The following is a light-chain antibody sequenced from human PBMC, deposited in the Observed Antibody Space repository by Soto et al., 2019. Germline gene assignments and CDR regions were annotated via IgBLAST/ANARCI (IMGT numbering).Light chain of an antibody. J-gene: IGKJ4*01. CDR3: QQYGSSPLT. Sequence: EIVLTQSPGTLSLSPGERATLSCRASQSVSSSYLAWYQQKPGQAPRLLIYGASSRATGNPDRFSGSGSGTDFTLTISRLEPKDFAVYYGQQYGSSPLTLGGGIKVEIK. CDR1: QSVSSSY. CDR2: GAS. V-gene: IGKV3-20*01.